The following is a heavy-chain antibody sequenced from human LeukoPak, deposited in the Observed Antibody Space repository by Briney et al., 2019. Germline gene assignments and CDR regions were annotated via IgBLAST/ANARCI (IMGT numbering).Heavy chain of an antibody. D-gene: IGHD4-17*01. CDR3: APGDYGDQTEWFDP. CDR1: GGTFSSYA. V-gene: IGHV1-69*04. CDR2: IIPILGIA. Sequence: GASVKVSCKASGGTFSSYAISWVRQAPGQGLEWMGRIIPILGIANYAQKFQGRVTITADKSTSTAYMGLSSLRSEDTAVYYCAPGDYGDQTEWFDPWGQGTLVTVSS. J-gene: IGHJ5*02.